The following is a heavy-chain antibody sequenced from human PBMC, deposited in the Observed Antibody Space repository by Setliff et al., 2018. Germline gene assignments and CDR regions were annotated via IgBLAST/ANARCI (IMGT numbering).Heavy chain of an antibody. J-gene: IGHJ4*02. V-gene: IGHV4-59*01. CDR3: ASERESASRQTYFVS. CDR2: IYYSGNSNYDT. CDR1: GGSINSYY. Sequence: SETLSLTCIVSGGSINSYYWNWIRQPPGKGLEWIGYIYYSGNSNYDTNYNPSLKSRVTILSDTSKNQFSLILSSVTAADTAVYYCASERESASRQTYFVSWGQGALVTVSS. D-gene: IGHD2-15*01.